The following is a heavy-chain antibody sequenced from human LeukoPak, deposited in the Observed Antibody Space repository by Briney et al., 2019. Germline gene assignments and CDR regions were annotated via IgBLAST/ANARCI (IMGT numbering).Heavy chain of an antibody. CDR1: GGSFSGYY. D-gene: IGHD4-23*01. J-gene: IGHJ3*02. Sequence: SETLSLTRAVYGGSFSGYYWSWIRQPPGKGLEWIGEINHRGSTNYNPSLKSRATISVDTSKNQFILKVNSVTAADTAVYYCARTTVVISSAFDIWGQGTLVTVSP. V-gene: IGHV4-34*01. CDR2: INHRGST. CDR3: ARTTVVISSAFDI.